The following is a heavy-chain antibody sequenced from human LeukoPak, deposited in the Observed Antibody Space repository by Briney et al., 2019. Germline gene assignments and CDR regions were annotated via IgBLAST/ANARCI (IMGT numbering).Heavy chain of an antibody. CDR3: ARDTAAAGTDYFDY. V-gene: IGHV3-30-3*01. J-gene: IGHJ4*02. CDR1: GFTFSSYA. D-gene: IGHD6-13*01. Sequence: SGGTLRLSCAASGFTFSSYAMHWVRQAPGKGLEWVAVISYDGSNKYYADSVEGRFTISRDNSKNTLYLQMNSLRAEDTAVYYCARDTAAAGTDYFDYWGQGTLVTVSS. CDR2: ISYDGSNK.